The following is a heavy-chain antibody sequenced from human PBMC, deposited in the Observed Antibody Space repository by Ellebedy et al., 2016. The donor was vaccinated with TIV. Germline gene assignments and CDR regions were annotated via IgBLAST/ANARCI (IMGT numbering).Heavy chain of an antibody. CDR2: LSGGVGNT. J-gene: IGHJ4*02. D-gene: IGHD2-15*01. Sequence: GESLKISCAASGFTFSNYVMSWVRQAPGKGLEWVSSLSGGVGNTHYADSVKGRFTISRDNSKNTLYLQMNSLRAEDTAVYYCAKGCGGSCYWEAYWGQGTLVTVSS. CDR1: GFTFSNYV. V-gene: IGHV3-23*01. CDR3: AKGCGGSCYWEAY.